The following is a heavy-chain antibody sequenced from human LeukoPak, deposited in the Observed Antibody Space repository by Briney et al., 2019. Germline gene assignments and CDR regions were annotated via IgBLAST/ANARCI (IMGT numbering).Heavy chain of an antibody. V-gene: IGHV1-24*01. CDR3: ATGPNYDFWSGYYPLDY. CDR2: FDPEDGET. J-gene: IGHJ4*02. CDR1: GYTLTELS. D-gene: IGHD3-3*01. Sequence: ASVKVSCKVSGYTLTELSMHWVRQAPGKGLEWMGGFDPEDGETIYAQKFQGRVTMTEDTSTHTAYMELSSLRSEDTAVYYCATGPNYDFWSGYYPLDYWGQGTLVTVSS.